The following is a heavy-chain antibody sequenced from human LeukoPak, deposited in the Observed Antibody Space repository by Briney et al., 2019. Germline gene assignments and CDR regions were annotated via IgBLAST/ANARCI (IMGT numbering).Heavy chain of an antibody. CDR3: ARVGLQWELQGGLDI. CDR2: INPNSGGT. Sequence: ASVKVSCKASGYTFTDYYMHWVRQAPGQGLEWMGWINPNSGGTNYAQKFQGRVTMTRDTSISTAYMELSRLRSDDTAVYYCARVGLQWELQGGLDIWGQGTMVTVSS. V-gene: IGHV1-2*02. CDR1: GYTFTDYY. D-gene: IGHD1-26*01. J-gene: IGHJ3*02.